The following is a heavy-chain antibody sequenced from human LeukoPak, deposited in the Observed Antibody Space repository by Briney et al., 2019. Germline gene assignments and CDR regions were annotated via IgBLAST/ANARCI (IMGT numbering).Heavy chain of an antibody. Sequence: GGSLRLSCAASGFTFSSCAMSWVRQAPGKGLEWVSVIYSGGSTYYADSVKGRFTISRDNSKNTLYLQMNSLRAEDTAVYYCAKENVGPTDYWGQGTLVTVSS. V-gene: IGHV3-66*01. CDR3: AKENVGPTDY. CDR2: IYSGGST. J-gene: IGHJ4*02. CDR1: GFTFSSCA. D-gene: IGHD1-26*01.